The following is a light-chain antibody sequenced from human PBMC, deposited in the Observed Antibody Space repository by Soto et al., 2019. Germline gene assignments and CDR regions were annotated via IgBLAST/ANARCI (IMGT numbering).Light chain of an antibody. CDR3: QQYSSWVT. CDR1: QSITSN. CDR2: GAS. V-gene: IGKV3-15*01. Sequence: EIVMTQSPVTLSLSPGDTTTLSCRASQSITSNLAWYQQKPGQPPRLLIYGASTRATGIPARFSGSGSGTEFTLTISSLQSEDFAVYYCQQYSSWVTFGGGTQVEIE. J-gene: IGKJ4*01.